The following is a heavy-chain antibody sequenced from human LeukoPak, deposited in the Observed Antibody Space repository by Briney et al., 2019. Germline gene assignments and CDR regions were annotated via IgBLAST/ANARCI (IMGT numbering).Heavy chain of an antibody. J-gene: IGHJ5*02. CDR1: GGSISSYY. CDR3: ASGGYCSSTACYPNWFDP. V-gene: IGHV4-59*08. Sequence: SETLSLTCTVSGGSISSYYWSWIRQPPGKGLEGIGYIYYSGSTNYNPSLKSRVTISVDTSKNQFSLKLSSVTAAGTAVYYCASGGYCSSTACYPNWFDPWGQGTLVTVSS. CDR2: IYYSGST. D-gene: IGHD2-2*01.